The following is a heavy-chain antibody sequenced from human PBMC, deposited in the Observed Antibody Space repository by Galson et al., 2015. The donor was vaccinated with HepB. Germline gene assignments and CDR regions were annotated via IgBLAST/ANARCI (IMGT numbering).Heavy chain of an antibody. CDR2: VYYSGTT. CDR1: GGSISSTSYY. V-gene: IGHV4-39*01. D-gene: IGHD3-3*01. CDR3: ARRGVFGVVITDDS. Sequence: ETLSLTCTVSGGSISSTSYYWGWIRQPPGKGLEWIGTVYYSGTTFYNPSLRSRVTISIDTSKDQVSLKLTSVTAADTAVYYCARRGVFGVVITDDSWGQGTLVTVSS. J-gene: IGHJ4*02.